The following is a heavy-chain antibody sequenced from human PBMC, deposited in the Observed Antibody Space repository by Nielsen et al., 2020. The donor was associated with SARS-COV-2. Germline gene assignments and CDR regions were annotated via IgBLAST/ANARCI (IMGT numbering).Heavy chain of an antibody. V-gene: IGHV3-11*01. Sequence: GGSLRISCAASGFTFSDYYMSWIRQAPGKGLEWVSYISSSGSTIYYADSVKGRFTISRDNAKNSLYLQMNSLRAEDTAVYYCARKDSSSWIALHSGMDVWGQGTTVTVSS. D-gene: IGHD6-13*01. J-gene: IGHJ6*02. CDR1: GFTFSDYY. CDR2: ISSSGSTI. CDR3: ARKDSSSWIALHSGMDV.